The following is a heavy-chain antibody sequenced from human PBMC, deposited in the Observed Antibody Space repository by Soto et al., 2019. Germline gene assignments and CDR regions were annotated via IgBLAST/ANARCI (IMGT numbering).Heavy chain of an antibody. V-gene: IGHV3-23*01. J-gene: IGHJ3*01. Sequence: EVQLLESGGDLVQPGGSLRLSCAVSGFTFSSYGMNWVRQAPGKGLEWVSGISADGDSTYYADSVKGRFTISRDNSKNTLYLQMNSLRAEDTAVYYSAKPVPYNSVNDAFDVWGQGTMLTVSS. CDR2: ISADGDST. D-gene: IGHD1-20*01. CDR3: AKPVPYNSVNDAFDV. CDR1: GFTFSSYG.